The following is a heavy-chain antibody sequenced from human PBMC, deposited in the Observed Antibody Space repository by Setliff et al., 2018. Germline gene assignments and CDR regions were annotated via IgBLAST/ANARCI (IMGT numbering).Heavy chain of an antibody. CDR3: SKLVRYCTTTACQGASGAEF. CDR2: INPNFGAT. V-gene: IGHV1-2*02. J-gene: IGHJ4*02. CDR1: AYTFSGYY. D-gene: IGHD2-8*01. Sequence: ASVKVSCKTSAYTFSGYYIHWVRQAPGQGLQWMGWINPNFGATNYAPKFQGRVTMTTDTSTSTAYLELRSLTSDDTAVYYCSKLVRYCTTTACQGASGAEFWGQGTLVTVSS.